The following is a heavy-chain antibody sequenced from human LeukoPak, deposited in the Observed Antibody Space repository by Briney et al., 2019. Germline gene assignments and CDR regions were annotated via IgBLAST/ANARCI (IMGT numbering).Heavy chain of an antibody. V-gene: IGHV3-66*01. CDR3: ARDTVTMVDY. D-gene: IGHD3-10*01. J-gene: IGHJ4*02. Sequence: PGGSLRLSCAASGFTVSSNYMSWVRQAPGRGLEWVSVIYSGGSTYYADSVKGRFTISRDNSKNTLFLQMNSLRAGDTAVYYCARDTVTMVDYWGQGTLVTVSS. CDR2: IYSGGST. CDR1: GFTVSSNY.